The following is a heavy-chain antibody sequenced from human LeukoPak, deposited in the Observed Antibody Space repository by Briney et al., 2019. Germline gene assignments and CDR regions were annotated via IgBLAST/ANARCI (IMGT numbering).Heavy chain of an antibody. CDR3: ARVSYYSSSWYRPPDYYYMDV. CDR2: TSYDGSNK. J-gene: IGHJ6*03. Sequence: PGGSLRLSCAASGFTFSSYAMHWVRQAPGKGLEWVAVTSYDGSNKYYADSVKGRFTISRDNSKNTLYLQMNSLRAEDTAVYYCARVSYYSSSWYRPPDYYYMDVWGKGTTVTVSS. CDR1: GFTFSSYA. D-gene: IGHD6-13*01. V-gene: IGHV3-30*04.